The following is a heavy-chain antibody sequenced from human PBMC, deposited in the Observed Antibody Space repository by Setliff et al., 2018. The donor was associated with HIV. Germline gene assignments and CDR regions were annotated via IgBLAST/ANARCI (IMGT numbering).Heavy chain of an antibody. Sequence: GGSLRLSCAASGFSFRSYAVSWVRQAPGKGLEWVSVISGSGDITYYRESVKGRFTVSRDNSNNTVYLQMNSLRAEDTAMYYCAKDVARRLAAIGRRGFFDSWGQGTLVTVSS. CDR3: AKDVARRLAAIGRRGFFDS. CDR1: GFSFRSYA. D-gene: IGHD6-13*01. CDR2: ISGSGDIT. V-gene: IGHV3-23*01. J-gene: IGHJ4*02.